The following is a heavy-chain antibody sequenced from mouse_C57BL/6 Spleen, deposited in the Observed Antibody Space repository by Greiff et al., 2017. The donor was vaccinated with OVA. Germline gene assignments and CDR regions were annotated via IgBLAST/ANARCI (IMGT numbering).Heavy chain of an antibody. J-gene: IGHJ3*01. D-gene: IGHD1-1*01. Sequence: QVQLQQSGAELARPGASVKLSCKASGYTFTSYGISWVKQRTGQGLEWIGEIYPRSGNTYYNEKFKGKATLTADKSSSTAYMELCSLTSEDSAVYFCADYYGSSYPAYWGQGTLVTVSA. CDR3: ADYYGSSYPAY. CDR2: IYPRSGNT. V-gene: IGHV1-81*01. CDR1: GYTFTSYG.